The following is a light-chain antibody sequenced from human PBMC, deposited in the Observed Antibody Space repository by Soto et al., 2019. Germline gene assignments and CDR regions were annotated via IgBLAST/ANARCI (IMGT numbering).Light chain of an antibody. V-gene: IGKV3-15*01. Sequence: EIVMTQSPATLSVSPGERATLSCRASQSVSSNLAWYQQKPGQAPRLLIYGASTRATGIPARFSGSGSGTECTLTISGLQSEDFAVYYCQQYNNWPLTFGQGTKVEIK. CDR3: QQYNNWPLT. CDR2: GAS. CDR1: QSVSSN. J-gene: IGKJ1*01.